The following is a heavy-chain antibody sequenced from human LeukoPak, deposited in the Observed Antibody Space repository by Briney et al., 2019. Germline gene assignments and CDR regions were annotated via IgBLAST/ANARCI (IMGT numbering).Heavy chain of an antibody. CDR2: ISGSGGST. J-gene: IGHJ4*02. Sequence: GGSLRLSCRVSGITLSNYGMSWVRQAPGKGLEWVAGISGSGGSTNYADSVKGRFTISRDNPKNILYLQMNSLRAEDTAVYFCAKRGVVIRVILVGFHKEANYFDSWGQGALVTVSS. CDR1: GITLSNYG. D-gene: IGHD3-22*01. V-gene: IGHV3-23*01. CDR3: AKRGVVIRVILVGFHKEANYFDS.